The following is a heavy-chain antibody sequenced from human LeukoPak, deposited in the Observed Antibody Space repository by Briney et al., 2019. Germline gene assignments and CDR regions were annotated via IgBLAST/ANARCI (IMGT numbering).Heavy chain of an antibody. CDR1: GGSISSYY. D-gene: IGHD1-26*01. CDR2: IYYSGST. V-gene: IGHV4-59*08. CDR3: ARQAGSFTMFDY. Sequence: SETLSLTCTVSGGSISSYYWSWIRQPPGKGLEWIGYIYYSGSTNYNPSLKSRVTISVDTSKNQFSLKMNSVTAADTATYYCARQAGSFTMFDYWGQGTLVTVSS. J-gene: IGHJ4*02.